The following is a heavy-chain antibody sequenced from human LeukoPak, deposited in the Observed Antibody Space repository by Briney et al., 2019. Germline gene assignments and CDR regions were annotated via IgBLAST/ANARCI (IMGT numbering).Heavy chain of an antibody. J-gene: IGHJ5*02. CDR1: GGSFSGYY. D-gene: IGHD2-2*01. V-gene: IGHV4-34*01. Sequence: SETLSLTCAVYGGSFSGYYWSWIRQPPGKGLEWIGEINHSGSTNYNPSLKSRVTISVDTSMNQFSLKLSSVTAADTAVYYCARRRVVPAAFDPWGQGTLVTVSS. CDR2: INHSGST. CDR3: ARRRVVPAAFDP.